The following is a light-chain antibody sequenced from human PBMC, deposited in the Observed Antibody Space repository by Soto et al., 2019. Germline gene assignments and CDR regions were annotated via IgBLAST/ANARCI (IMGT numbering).Light chain of an antibody. V-gene: IGKV1-39*01. CDR3: QQSYSNPRT. CDR1: RNVRGN. J-gene: IGKJ2*01. Sequence: DIQMTQSPSSLSASVGDRVTITCRASRNVRGNVNWFQQKPGAAPKLLIHTSSRLQSGVPSRFSGSGFGTDFTLTIDSLQPEDFATFYCQQSYSNPRTFGQGTTLEIK. CDR2: TSS.